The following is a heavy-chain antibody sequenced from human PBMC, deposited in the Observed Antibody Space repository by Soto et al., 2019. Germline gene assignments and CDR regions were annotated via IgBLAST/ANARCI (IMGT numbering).Heavy chain of an antibody. CDR2: IYYSGST. CDR3: ARHEHIVVVTAIRNWFDP. CDR1: GGSISSSSYY. V-gene: IGHV4-39*01. J-gene: IGHJ5*02. D-gene: IGHD2-21*02. Sequence: QLQLQESGPGLVKPSETLSLTCTVSGGSISSSSYYWGWIRQPPGKGQEWIGSIYYSGSTYYNPSLKSRVTISVDTSKNQFSLKLSSVTAADTAVYYCARHEHIVVVTAIRNWFDPWGQGTLVTVSS.